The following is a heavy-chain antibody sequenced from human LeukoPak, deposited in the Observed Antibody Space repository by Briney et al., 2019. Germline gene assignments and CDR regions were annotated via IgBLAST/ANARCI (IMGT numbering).Heavy chain of an antibody. J-gene: IGHJ6*03. CDR2: ISYDGSNK. CDR1: GFTFSSYA. D-gene: IGHD4-11*01. Sequence: GGSLRLSCAASGFTFSSYAMHWVRQAPGKGLEWVAVISYDGSNKYYADSVKGRFTISRDNSKNTLYLQMNSLRAEDTAVYYCARGVTTVTTATRGYYYYMDVWGKGTTVTVSS. CDR3: ARGVTTVTTATRGYYYYMDV. V-gene: IGHV3-30*01.